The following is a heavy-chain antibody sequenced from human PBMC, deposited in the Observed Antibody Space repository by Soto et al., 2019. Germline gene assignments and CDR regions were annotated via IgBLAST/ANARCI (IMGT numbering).Heavy chain of an antibody. Sequence: GGSLRLSCAASGFTFDISTMNWVRQAPGKGPEWVSFISPGNGHIYYADSVKGRFTVSRDNAKNSLYLQMSSLRADDTAIYYCARLGWNYFFDFWGQGTLVTVSS. D-gene: IGHD1-1*01. CDR1: GFTFDIST. J-gene: IGHJ4*02. V-gene: IGHV3-21*06. CDR2: ISPGNGHI. CDR3: ARLGWNYFFDF.